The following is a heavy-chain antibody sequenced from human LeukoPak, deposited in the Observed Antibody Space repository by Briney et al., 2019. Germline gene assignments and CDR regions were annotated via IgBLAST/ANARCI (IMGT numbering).Heavy chain of an antibody. J-gene: IGHJ4*02. D-gene: IGHD6-13*01. Sequence: GGSLRLSCAASGFTFSIYAMSWVRQAPGKGLEGVSLIRDSGDNADYAGSVRGRFTVSRDNSKNTLYLQMSSLRAEDTAVYYCAKDPASWSQGYFDYWGQGTLVTVAS. CDR2: IRDSGDNA. CDR3: AKDPASWSQGYFDY. V-gene: IGHV3-23*01. CDR1: GFTFSIYA.